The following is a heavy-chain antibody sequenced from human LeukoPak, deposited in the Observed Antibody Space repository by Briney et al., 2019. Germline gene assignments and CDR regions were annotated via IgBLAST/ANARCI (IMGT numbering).Heavy chain of an antibody. CDR2: IKQDGSEK. J-gene: IGHJ3*02. CDR1: GFTFSSYW. D-gene: IGHD4-23*01. V-gene: IGHV3-7*01. Sequence: GGSLRLSCAASGFTFSSYWMSWVRQAPGKGLEWVANIKQDGSEKYYVDSVKGRFTISRDNAKNPLYLQMNSLRAEDTAVYYCARDNYGGNSEDAFDIWGQGTMVTVSS. CDR3: ARDNYGGNSEDAFDI.